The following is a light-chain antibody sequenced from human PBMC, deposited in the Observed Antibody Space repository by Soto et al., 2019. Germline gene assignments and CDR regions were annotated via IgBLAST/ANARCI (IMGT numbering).Light chain of an antibody. CDR2: DAS. Sequence: DIVLTQSPATLSVSPGERATRSCRASQTVSSNLAWYQQKPGQAPRLLIYDASTRATGISARFSGSGSGTEFTLTISSLQSEDFGVYYCQQYNNWWTFGQGTKVDIK. CDR1: QTVSSN. J-gene: IGKJ1*01. CDR3: QQYNNWWT. V-gene: IGKV3-15*01.